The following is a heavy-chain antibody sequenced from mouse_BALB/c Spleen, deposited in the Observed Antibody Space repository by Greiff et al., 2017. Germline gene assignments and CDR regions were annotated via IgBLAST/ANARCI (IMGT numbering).Heavy chain of an antibody. Sequence: QVQLQQPGAELVKPGASVKMSCKASGYTFTSYWMHWVKQRPGQGLEWIGVIDPSDSYTSYNQKFKGKATLTVDTSSSTAYMQLSSLTSEDSAVYYCTRWYDYEGPFANWGQGTLVTVSA. D-gene: IGHD2-4*01. CDR3: TRWYDYEGPFAN. CDR1: GYTFTSYW. V-gene: IGHV1S127*01. J-gene: IGHJ3*01. CDR2: IDPSDSYT.